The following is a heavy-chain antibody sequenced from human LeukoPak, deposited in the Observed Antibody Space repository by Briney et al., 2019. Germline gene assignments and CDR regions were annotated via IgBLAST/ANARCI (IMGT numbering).Heavy chain of an antibody. CDR1: GGSISSGDYY. J-gene: IGHJ4*02. D-gene: IGHD5-24*01. CDR3: ARGKWLPNFGY. CDR2: IYYSGST. Sequence: SETLSLTCTVSGGSISSGDYYWGWIRQPPGKGLEWIGYIYYSGSTYYNPSLKSRVTISVDTSKNQFSLKLSSVTAADTAVYYCARGKWLPNFGYWGQGTLVTVSS. V-gene: IGHV4-30-4*01.